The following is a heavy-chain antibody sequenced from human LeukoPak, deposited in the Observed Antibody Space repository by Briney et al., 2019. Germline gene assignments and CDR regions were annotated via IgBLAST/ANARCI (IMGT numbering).Heavy chain of an antibody. D-gene: IGHD2-15*01. CDR2: ISSSGTTI. V-gene: IGHV3-11*04. J-gene: IGHJ5*02. CDR1: GFTFSDYH. Sequence: GGSLRLSCAACGFTFSDYHMNWLRQAPGKGLEWVSYISSSGTTIYYADSVKGRFTISRDNAKNSLYLQMNSLRTAEAARYYRSSFGYCSGGSSYRWFDACGQGSLVTLSS. CDR3: SSFGYCSGGSSYRWFDA.